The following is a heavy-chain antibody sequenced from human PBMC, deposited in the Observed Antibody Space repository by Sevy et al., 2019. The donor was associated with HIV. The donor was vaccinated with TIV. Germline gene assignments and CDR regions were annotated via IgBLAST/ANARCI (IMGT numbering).Heavy chain of an antibody. CDR3: ARADYGDYSGEFDY. Sequence: GGSLRLSCAASGITFSSHAMHWVRQAPGKGLEWVTIISYDGSNKYYADFVKGRFTISRDNSKNTLYLQMNSLRAEDTAVYYCARADYGDYSGEFDYWGRNPGHRLL. J-gene: IGHJ4*01. V-gene: IGHV3-30-3*01. D-gene: IGHD4-17*01. CDR1: GITFSSHA. CDR2: ISYDGSNK.